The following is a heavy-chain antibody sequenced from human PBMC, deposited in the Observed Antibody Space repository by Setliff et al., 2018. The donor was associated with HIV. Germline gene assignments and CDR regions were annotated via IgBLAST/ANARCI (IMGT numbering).Heavy chain of an antibody. CDR1: GFTFSTHA. D-gene: IGHD5-12*01. CDR3: ARISVASRYNSDMDV. Sequence: GGSLRLSCGASGFTFSTHAMHWVRQAPGKGLEWVAFIRSDETNKYYSDSVKGRFTISRDTSKNTLFLQINSLRPEDTAVYYCARISVASRYNSDMDVWGKGTTVTVSS. J-gene: IGHJ6*03. CDR2: IRSDETNK. V-gene: IGHV3-30*02.